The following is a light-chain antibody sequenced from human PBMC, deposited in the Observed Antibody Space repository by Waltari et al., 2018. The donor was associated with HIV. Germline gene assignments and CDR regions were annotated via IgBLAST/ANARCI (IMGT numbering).Light chain of an antibody. CDR3: SSYTTGSTLVV. V-gene: IGLV2-14*01. CDR2: EVS. Sequence: QSALTQPASVSGSPGQSITISCTGTSSDVGGYHYVSWYQQFPGKAPKLMISEVSNRPSGVSDRLSGSKSGNTASLTISGLQAEDEADYYRSSYTTGSTLVVFGTGTKVIVL. CDR1: SSDVGGYHY. J-gene: IGLJ1*01.